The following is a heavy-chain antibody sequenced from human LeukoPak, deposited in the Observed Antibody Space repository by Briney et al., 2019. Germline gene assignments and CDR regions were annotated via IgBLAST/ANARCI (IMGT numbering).Heavy chain of an antibody. Sequence: ASLKLSCKASGYTFTSYDINWVRQAAGHGLECRGWMDPNSGNTGYAQKFQGRVTMTRNTSISTAYMELGSLRDEDAYFCSSARKRVAGDFDYWGQGILVTVSS. CDR3: ARKRVAGDFDY. CDR1: GYTFTSYD. J-gene: IGHJ4*02. D-gene: IGHD2-21*01. V-gene: IGHV1-8*01. CDR2: MDPNSGNT.